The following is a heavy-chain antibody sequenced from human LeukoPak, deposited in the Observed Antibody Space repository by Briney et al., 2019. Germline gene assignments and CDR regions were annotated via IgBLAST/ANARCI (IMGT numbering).Heavy chain of an antibody. CDR3: ARAVTNIDY. CDR1: GVSISSYY. CDR2: IYYSGST. D-gene: IGHD4-17*01. V-gene: IGHV4-59*08. Sequence: SETLSLTCTVSGVSISSYYWTWIRQPPGKGLEWIGCIYYSGSTNYNPSLKSRVTISVDTSKNQFSLKLSSVTAADTAVYYCARAVTNIDYWGQGTLVTASS. J-gene: IGHJ4*02.